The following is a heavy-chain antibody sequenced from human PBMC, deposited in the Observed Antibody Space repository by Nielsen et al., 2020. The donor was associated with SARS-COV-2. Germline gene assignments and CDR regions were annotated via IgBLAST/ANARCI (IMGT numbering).Heavy chain of an antibody. CDR3: ARPDYGDPLDV. D-gene: IGHD4/OR15-4a*01. J-gene: IGHJ6*02. V-gene: IGHV4-34*01. CDR1: GGSASGHS. Sequence: PETLSPTCVVDGGSASGHSWSWFRQPPGKGPEGNGEINHTGKTNYTPSLKSRVTISVDTSKNQFSLKLTSVTAADTAVNYSARPDYGDPLDVWGQGTTVTVSS. CDR2: INHTGKT.